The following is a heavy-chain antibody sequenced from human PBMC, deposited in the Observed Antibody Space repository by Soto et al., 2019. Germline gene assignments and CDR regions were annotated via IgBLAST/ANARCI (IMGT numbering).Heavy chain of an antibody. CDR3: ARNVVRGVIISLWYFDL. Sequence: EVQLVESGGGLVKPGGSLRLSCAASGFTFSSYSMNWVRQAPGKGLEWVSSISSSSSYIYYADSVKGRFTISRDNAKNSLYLQMNSLRAEDTAVYYCARNVVRGVIISLWYFDLWGRGTLVTVSS. J-gene: IGHJ2*01. D-gene: IGHD3-10*01. CDR1: GFTFSSYS. CDR2: ISSSSSYI. V-gene: IGHV3-21*01.